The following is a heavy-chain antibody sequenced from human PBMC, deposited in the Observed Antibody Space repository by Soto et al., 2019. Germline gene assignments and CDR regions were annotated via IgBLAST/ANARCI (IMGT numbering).Heavy chain of an antibody. CDR2: ISYDGSNT. D-gene: IGHD2-21*02. CDR3: SRRVTRWRGGDTKG. J-gene: IGHJ1*01. Sequence: SRRLCCASSSFRFNRYDMHWVLQAPGPGPEWVAIISYDGSNTYYSDSVRGRFTISRDNSMDTLYLQMHSLRSEDTAIYYCSRRVTRWRGGDTKGWG. CDR1: SFRFNRYD. V-gene: IGHV3-30*03.